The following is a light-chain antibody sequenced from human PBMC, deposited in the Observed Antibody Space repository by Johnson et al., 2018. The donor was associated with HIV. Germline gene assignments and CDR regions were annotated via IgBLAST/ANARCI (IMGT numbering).Light chain of an antibody. V-gene: IGLV1-51*01. J-gene: IGLJ1*01. CDR1: SSNIGNNY. CDR2: DNN. Sequence: QSVLTQPPSVSAAPGQKVTISCSGSSSNIGNNYVSWYQQLPGTAPKLLIYDNNKRPSGIPDRFSGSKSGTSATLGITGLQTGDEADYYCGTWDSSLSVVFGTGTKFTVL. CDR3: GTWDSSLSVV.